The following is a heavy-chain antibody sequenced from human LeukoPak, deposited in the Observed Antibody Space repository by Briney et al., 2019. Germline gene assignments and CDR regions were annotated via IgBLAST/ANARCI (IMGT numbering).Heavy chain of an antibody. D-gene: IGHD3-22*01. CDR3: ARKNYFDRSGYYPNLLYP. J-gene: IGHJ5*02. V-gene: IGHV4-59*01. CDR1: GGSFSSYY. CDR2: IYYTGST. Sequence: WGTLSLTCTASGGSFSSYYWSWVRQPPGKGLEWIWYIYYTGSTKYNPSLKSRVTISVDTSKKQFSLKLRSVTAADTAVYYCARKNYFDRSGYYPNLLYPWGQRTLVTVSA.